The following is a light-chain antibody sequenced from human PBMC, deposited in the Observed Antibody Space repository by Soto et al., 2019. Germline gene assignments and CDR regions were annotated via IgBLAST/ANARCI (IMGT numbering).Light chain of an antibody. V-gene: IGKV1-39*01. J-gene: IGKJ2*01. CDR1: QSISSY. CDR3: QQSYSTPPTISPYCHHT. Sequence: DIQMTQSPSSLSASVGDRVTITCRASQSISSYLNWYQQKPGKAPKLLIYAASSLQSGVPSRFSGSGSGTDFTLTISSLQPEDFATYYCQQSYSTPPTISPYCHHTFGQGTKLEIK. CDR2: AAS.